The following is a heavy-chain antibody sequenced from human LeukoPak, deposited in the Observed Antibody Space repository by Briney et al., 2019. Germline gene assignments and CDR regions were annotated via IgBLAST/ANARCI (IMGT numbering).Heavy chain of an antibody. V-gene: IGHV3-21*04. J-gene: IGHJ4*02. CDR3: AKHYCSSTSCYPAH. D-gene: IGHD2-2*01. CDR2: ISSSSSYI. CDR1: GFTFSSYS. Sequence: GGSLRLSCAASGFTFSSYSMNWVRQAPGKGLEWVSSISSSSSYIYYADSVKGRFTISRDNAKNSLYLQMNSLRAEDTAVYYCAKHYCSSTSCYPAHWGQGTLSPSPQ.